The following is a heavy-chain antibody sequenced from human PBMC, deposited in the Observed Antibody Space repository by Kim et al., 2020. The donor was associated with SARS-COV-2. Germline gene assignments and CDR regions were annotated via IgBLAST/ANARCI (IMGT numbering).Heavy chain of an antibody. Sequence: SETLSLTCAVYGGSFSGYYWSWIRQPPGKGLEWIGEINHSGSTNYNPSLKSRVTISVDTSKNQFSLKLSSVTAADTAVYYCARGSVGTSSGWWNYYYYYGMDVWGQGTTVTVSS. CDR2: INHSGST. D-gene: IGHD6-19*01. V-gene: IGHV4-34*01. CDR3: ARGSVGTSSGWWNYYYYYGMDV. J-gene: IGHJ6*02. CDR1: GGSFSGYY.